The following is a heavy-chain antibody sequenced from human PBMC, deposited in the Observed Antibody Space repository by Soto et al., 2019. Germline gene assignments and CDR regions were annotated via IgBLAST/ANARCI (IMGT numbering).Heavy chain of an antibody. D-gene: IGHD3-22*01. J-gene: IGHJ4*02. Sequence: GASVKGSCKASGYTFTSYGISWGRQAPGQGLEWMGCISAYNGNTNYAQKLQGRVTMTTDTSTSTAYMELRSLRSDDSAVYYCARGGYYDSSGPLDYCGQGTLVTVSS. CDR1: GYTFTSYG. V-gene: IGHV1-18*04. CDR2: ISAYNGNT. CDR3: ARGGYYDSSGPLDY.